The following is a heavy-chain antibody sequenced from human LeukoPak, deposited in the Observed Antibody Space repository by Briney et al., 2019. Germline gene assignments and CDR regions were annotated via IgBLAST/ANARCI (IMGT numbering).Heavy chain of an antibody. CDR3: STPGYSYALF. J-gene: IGHJ4*02. Sequence: GGSLRLSCAASGFTFSNAWMSWVRQAPGKGLEWVGRIKSNSDGGTTDYAAPVKVRFTISRDDSKNTLYLQMNSLTTEDTAVYYCSTPGYSYALFWGQGTLVTVSS. D-gene: IGHD5-18*01. CDR2: IKSNSDGGTT. V-gene: IGHV3-15*01. CDR1: GFTFSNAW.